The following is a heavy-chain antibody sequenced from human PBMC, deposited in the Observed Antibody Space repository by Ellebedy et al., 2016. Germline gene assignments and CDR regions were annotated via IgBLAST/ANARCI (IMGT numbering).Heavy chain of an antibody. CDR2: INPSGGST. CDR3: ARDSTHYDFWSGYYS. V-gene: IGHV1-46*01. D-gene: IGHD3-3*01. Sequence: ASVKVSCXASGYTFTSYYMHWVRQAPGQELEWMGIINPSGGSTSYAQKFQGRVTMTRDTSTSTVYMELSSLRSEDTAVYYCARDSTHYDFWSGYYSWGQGTLVTVSS. J-gene: IGHJ5*02. CDR1: GYTFTSYY.